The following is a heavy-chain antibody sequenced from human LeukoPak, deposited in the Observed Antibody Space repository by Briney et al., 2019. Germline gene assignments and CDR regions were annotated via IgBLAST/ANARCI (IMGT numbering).Heavy chain of an antibody. CDR2: IYYSGST. Sequence: SETLSLTCTVSGGSISSSSYYWGWIRQPPGKGLEWIGSIYYSGSTYYNPSLKSRVTISVDTSKNQFSLKVSSVTAADTAVYYCARTTVTTSYYYYMDVWGKGATVTVSS. CDR1: GGSISSSSYY. D-gene: IGHD4-11*01. V-gene: IGHV4-39*07. CDR3: ARTTVTTSYYYYMDV. J-gene: IGHJ6*03.